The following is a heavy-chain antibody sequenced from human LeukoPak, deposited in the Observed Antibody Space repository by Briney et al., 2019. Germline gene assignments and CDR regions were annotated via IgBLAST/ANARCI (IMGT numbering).Heavy chain of an antibody. D-gene: IGHD6-13*01. CDR3: ARARRVRSSFWRTSFDY. V-gene: IGHV1-8*03. CDR1: GYTFTGYY. CDR2: MNPNSGNT. J-gene: IGHJ4*02. Sequence: ASVKVSCKASGYTFTGYYMHWVRQATGQGLEWMGWMNPNSGNTGYAQKFQGRVTITRNTSISTAYMELSSLRSEDTAVYYCARARRVRSSFWRTSFDYWGQGTLVTVSS.